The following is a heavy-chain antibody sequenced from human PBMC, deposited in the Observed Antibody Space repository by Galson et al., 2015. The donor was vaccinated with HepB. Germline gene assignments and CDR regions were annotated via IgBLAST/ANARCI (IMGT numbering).Heavy chain of an antibody. CDR1: GGTFSNYV. J-gene: IGHJ6*02. D-gene: IGHD3-10*01. CDR3: ARDLRFPRYHMLYYSYGMDV. CDR2: IIPIFNTA. Sequence: SVKVSCKASGGTFSNYVISWVRQAPGHGLERMGGIIPIFNTANYAQKFQGRVTITADESTSTAYMELSNLTSEDTAVYYCARDLRFPRYHMLYYSYGMDVWGQGTTVTVSS. V-gene: IGHV1-69*13.